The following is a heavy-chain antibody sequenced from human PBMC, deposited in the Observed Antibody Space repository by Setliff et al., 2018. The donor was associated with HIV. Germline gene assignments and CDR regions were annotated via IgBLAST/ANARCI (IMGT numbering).Heavy chain of an antibody. Sequence: SETLSLTCTVSGGSINTYYWSWIRQPAGKGLEWIGRIYHSGSTYYNPSLKSRVTISVDTSKNQFSLKLSSVTAADTAVYYCARMYSGYDWSPAGARTRYFDYWGQGTLVTVSS. D-gene: IGHD5-12*01. CDR1: GGSINTYY. J-gene: IGHJ4*02. V-gene: IGHV4-4*07. CDR3: ARMYSGYDWSPAGARTRYFDY. CDR2: IYHSGST.